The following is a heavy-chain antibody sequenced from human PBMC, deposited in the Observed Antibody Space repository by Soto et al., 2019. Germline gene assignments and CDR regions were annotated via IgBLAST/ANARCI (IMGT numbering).Heavy chain of an antibody. CDR3: ARAPGGSSSFVDY. V-gene: IGHV1-3*05. D-gene: IGHD6-6*01. J-gene: IGHJ4*02. CDR2: INAGNGNT. Sequence: QVQLVQSGAEEKKPGASVKVSCKASGYTFTSYAMHWVRQAPGQRLEWLGWINAGNGNTKYSQKFQGRVTITRDTSASTAYMELSSLRSEDTAVYYCARAPGGSSSFVDYWGQGTLVTVSS. CDR1: GYTFTSYA.